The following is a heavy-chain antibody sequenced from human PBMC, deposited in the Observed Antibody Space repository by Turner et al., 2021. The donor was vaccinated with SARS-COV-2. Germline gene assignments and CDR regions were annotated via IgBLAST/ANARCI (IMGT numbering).Heavy chain of an antibody. CDR3: VRTPSGSYPHFNF. CDR1: GDSISSSSFY. J-gene: IGHJ4*02. CDR2: LYYSGNT. D-gene: IGHD1-26*01. Sequence: QLQLQESGPGLVKPSETLSLTCTVSGDSISSSSFYWGWIRQSPGKGLEWIGNLYYSGNTYYNPSLKGRVNITADTSKKQFSLRLTSVTAADTAVYYCVRTPSGSYPHFNFWGQGTLVTVSS. V-gene: IGHV4-39*01.